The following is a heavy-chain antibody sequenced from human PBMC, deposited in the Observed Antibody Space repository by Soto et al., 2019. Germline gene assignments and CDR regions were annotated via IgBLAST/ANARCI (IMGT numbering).Heavy chain of an antibody. D-gene: IGHD2-2*01. J-gene: IGHJ4*01. V-gene: IGHV3-9*01. CDR2: ITWNSGNI. CDR3: VKDSYADFHRVLSTAEYFFDY. CDR1: GFTFDDYA. Sequence: EVQLVESGGGLVRPGRSLRLSCTASGFTFDDYAMHWVRQAPGRGLEWVSGITWNSGNIAYADSGKGRFTIARDDDNNSLYIQMNRLSPEDTALYYCVKDSYADFHRVLSTAEYFFDYWGHGTLVTVSS.